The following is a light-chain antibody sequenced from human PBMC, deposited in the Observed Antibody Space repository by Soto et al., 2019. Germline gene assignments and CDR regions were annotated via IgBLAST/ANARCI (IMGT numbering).Light chain of an antibody. J-gene: IGKJ1*01. Sequence: DIQMTQSPSSLSASVGDRVTITCRASQGIRNYLAWYQQKPGKVPKLLIYGASTLQSGVPSRFSGSGSGTDFTLTISSLQPEDVATYYCQKYNSAPKTFGQGTKVQI. CDR2: GAS. CDR3: QKYNSAPKT. V-gene: IGKV1-27*01. CDR1: QGIRNY.